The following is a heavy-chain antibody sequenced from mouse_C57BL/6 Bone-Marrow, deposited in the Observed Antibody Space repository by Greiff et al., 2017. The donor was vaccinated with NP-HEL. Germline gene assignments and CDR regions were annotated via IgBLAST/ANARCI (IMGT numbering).Heavy chain of an antibody. CDR2: IDPSDSET. CDR1: GYTFTSYW. V-gene: IGHV1-52*01. D-gene: IGHD4-1*01. CDR3: ARGRLGRVDY. J-gene: IGHJ2*01. Sequence: QVQLKQPGAELVRPGSSVKLSCKASGYTFTSYWMHWVKQRPIQGLEWIGNIDPSDSETHYNQKFKDKATLTVDKSSSTAYMQLSSLTSEDSAVYYCARGRLGRVDYWGQGTTLTVSS.